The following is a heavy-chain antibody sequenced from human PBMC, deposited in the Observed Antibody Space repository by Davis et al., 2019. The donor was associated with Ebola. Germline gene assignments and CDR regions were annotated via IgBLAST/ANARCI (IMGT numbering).Heavy chain of an antibody. CDR2: ISSSGSTI. D-gene: IGHD3-10*01. CDR1: GFTFSDYY. V-gene: IGHV3-11*04. CDR3: ARDEVQRGFWFRYYFDY. Sequence: GESLKISCAASGFTFSDYYMSWIRQAPGKGLEWVSYISSSGSTIYYADSVKGRFTISRDNAKNSLYLQMNSLRAEDTAVYYCARDEVQRGFWFRYYFDYWGQGTLVTVSS. J-gene: IGHJ4*02.